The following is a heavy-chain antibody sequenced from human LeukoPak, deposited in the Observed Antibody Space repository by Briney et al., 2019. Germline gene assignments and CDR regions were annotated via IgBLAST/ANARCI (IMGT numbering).Heavy chain of an antibody. Sequence: ASVKVSCKASGYTFSGYYIHWVRQAPGQGLEWMGLIKPDSGDTNYAQKLQGRVTMTTGTSTSTAYMELRSLRSDDTAVYYCARDGDRWERPDYWGQGTLVTVSS. D-gene: IGHD1-26*01. CDR3: ARDGDRWERPDY. CDR1: GYTFSGYY. CDR2: IKPDSGDT. J-gene: IGHJ4*02. V-gene: IGHV1-18*04.